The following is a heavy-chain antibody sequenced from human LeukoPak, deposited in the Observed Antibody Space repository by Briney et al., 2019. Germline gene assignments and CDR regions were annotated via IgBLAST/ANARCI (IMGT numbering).Heavy chain of an antibody. CDR2: ISSSSSYI. J-gene: IGHJ4*02. Sequence: PGGSLRLSCAASGFTFSSYSMNWVRQAPGKGLEWVSSISSSSSYIYYADSVKGRFTISRDNSKNTLYLQMTSLRAEDTALYYCARRTCSGGTCYPLDSWGQGALVTVSS. V-gene: IGHV3-21*04. D-gene: IGHD2-15*01. CDR3: ARRTCSGGTCYPLDS. CDR1: GFTFSSYS.